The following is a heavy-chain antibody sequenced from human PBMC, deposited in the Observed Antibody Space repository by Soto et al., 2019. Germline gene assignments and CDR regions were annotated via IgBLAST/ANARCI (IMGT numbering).Heavy chain of an antibody. Sequence: GASVKVSCKASGYTFTSYDINWVRQATGQGLEWMGWMNPNSGNTGYAQKFQGRVTMTRNTSISTAYMELSSLRSEDTAVYYCARGLLTMYGMDVWGQGTXVTVSS. CDR2: MNPNSGNT. J-gene: IGHJ6*02. V-gene: IGHV1-8*01. D-gene: IGHD3-10*01. CDR3: ARGLLTMYGMDV. CDR1: GYTFTSYD.